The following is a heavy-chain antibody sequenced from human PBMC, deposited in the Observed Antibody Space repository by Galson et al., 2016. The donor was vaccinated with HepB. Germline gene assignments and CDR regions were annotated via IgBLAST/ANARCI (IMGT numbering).Heavy chain of an antibody. D-gene: IGHD2/OR15-2a*01. CDR3: ARDFSFDIDH. V-gene: IGHV1-2*02. Sequence: SVKVSCKPSGYTFTDYYMHWVRQAPGQGLEWMGWINPNSGGTNYAQKFQGRVTMTRATSISTAYMELSRLRSDDTAVYYCARDFSFDIDHWGQGTLVIVSS. J-gene: IGHJ4*02. CDR2: INPNSGGT. CDR1: GYTFTDYY.